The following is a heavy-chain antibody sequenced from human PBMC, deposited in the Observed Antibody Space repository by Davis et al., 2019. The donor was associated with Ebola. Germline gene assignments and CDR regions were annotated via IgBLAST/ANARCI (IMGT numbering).Heavy chain of an antibody. V-gene: IGHV3-23*01. CDR1: GFIFSSYV. CDR3: ARDGIATFGKVKYYYGMDV. J-gene: IGHJ6*04. D-gene: IGHD6-13*01. Sequence: GGSLRLSCAASGFIFSSYVMSWVRQAPGKGLEWVSTLGLSADTYYADSVKGRFTISRDNSKNTLYLQMNSLRVEDTAVYYCARDGIATFGKVKYYYGMDVWGKGTTVTVSS. CDR2: LGLSADT.